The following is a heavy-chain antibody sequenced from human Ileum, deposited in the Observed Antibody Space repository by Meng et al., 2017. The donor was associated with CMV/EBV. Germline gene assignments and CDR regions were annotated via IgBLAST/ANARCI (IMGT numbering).Heavy chain of an antibody. CDR3: ARGESRGYYYFDY. Sequence: LHASGPGLVRPSQTPYLTCLVAVYSSCKAFWSWILHPAGTTLERLGRISPSGNINYSPSLKDRVTMSLDTSNNQIFLNLTSVTAADTALYYCARGESRGYYYFDYWGQGILVTVSS. CDR2: ISPSGNI. D-gene: IGHD3-22*01. J-gene: IGHJ4*02. CDR1: VYSSCKAF. V-gene: IGHV4-4*07.